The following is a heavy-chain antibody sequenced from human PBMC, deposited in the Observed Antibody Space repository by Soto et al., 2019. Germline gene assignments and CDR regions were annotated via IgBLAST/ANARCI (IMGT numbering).Heavy chain of an antibody. CDR2: IYYSGST. Sequence: QVQLQESGPGLVKPSETLSLTCTVSGGSVSSGSYYWSWIRQPPGKGLEWIGYIYYSGSTNYNPSTERRFTITVDTSKNQYSRPLSSVTAADTAVYYCAREFDCRGGSCYDYWGQGTLVAVSS. D-gene: IGHD2-15*01. CDR1: GGSVSSGSYY. J-gene: IGHJ4*02. CDR3: AREFDCRGGSCYDY. V-gene: IGHV4-61*01.